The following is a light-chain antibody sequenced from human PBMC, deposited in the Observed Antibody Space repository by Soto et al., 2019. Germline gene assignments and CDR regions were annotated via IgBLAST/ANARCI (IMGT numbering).Light chain of an antibody. CDR1: QDIGNS. V-gene: IGKV1-33*01. Sequence: DVQMTQSPSSLSASVGDRLTITCQASQDIGNSLNLYHRKPGKAPNLLIYDASNLETGVPSRFSGSVSETDFTFTISSLQPEDIAIYYCQQSDHPLFGPGTNVDSK. CDR2: DAS. J-gene: IGKJ3*01. CDR3: QQSDHPL.